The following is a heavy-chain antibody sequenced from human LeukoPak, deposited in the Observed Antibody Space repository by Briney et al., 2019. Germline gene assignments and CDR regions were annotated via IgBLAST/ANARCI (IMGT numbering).Heavy chain of an antibody. V-gene: IGHV3-73*01. J-gene: IGHJ4*02. CDR1: GFTFSGSA. CDR2: IRSKANSYAT. CDR3: TLGRYSSGWYVDY. D-gene: IGHD6-19*01. Sequence: GGSLRLSCAASGFTFSGSAMHWVRQASGKGLEWVGRIRSKANSYATAYAASVKGRFTISRDDSKNTAYLQMNSLKTEDTAVYYCTLGRYSSGWYVDYWGQGTLVTVPS.